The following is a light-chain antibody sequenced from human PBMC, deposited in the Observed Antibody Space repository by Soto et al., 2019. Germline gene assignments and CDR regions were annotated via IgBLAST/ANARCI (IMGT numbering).Light chain of an antibody. J-gene: IGLJ2*01. CDR1: SSDVGGYNY. V-gene: IGLV2-14*01. CDR2: DVN. Sequence: QSVLTQPASVSGSPGQSITISCTGTSSDVGGYNYVSWYQQHPGKAPKLMIYDVNNRPSGVSNRFSGSKYDNTASLTISGLQAEDEADYYCCSYTSSNTVLFGGGTKLTVL. CDR3: CSYTSSNTVL.